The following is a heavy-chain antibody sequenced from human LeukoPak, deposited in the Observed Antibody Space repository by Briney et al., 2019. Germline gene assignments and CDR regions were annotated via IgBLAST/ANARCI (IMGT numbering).Heavy chain of an antibody. V-gene: IGHV4-59*01. CDR2: VHDSGST. CDR3: ARGLLSPQYYDFWSGYYWGN. CDR1: GGSLSDSY. D-gene: IGHD3-3*01. Sequence: PSETLSLTCTVSGGSLSDSYWSWIRQSPGKGLEWIGYVHDSGSTNYNPSLNSRVTISVDTSKNQFSLRLNSVTAADTAVYYCARGLLSPQYYDFWSGYYWGNWGQGTLVTVSS. J-gene: IGHJ4*02.